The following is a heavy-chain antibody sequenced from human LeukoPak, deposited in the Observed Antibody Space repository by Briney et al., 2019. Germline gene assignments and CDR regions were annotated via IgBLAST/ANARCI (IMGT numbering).Heavy chain of an antibody. Sequence: SETLSLTCIVSGGSISSSSYYWGWIRQPPGKGLEWIGSIYYSGSTYYNPSLKSRVTISVDTSKNQFSLKLSSVAAADTAVYYCVSPDILTGYSSGDYWGQGTLVTVSS. CDR2: IYYSGST. J-gene: IGHJ4*02. D-gene: IGHD3-9*01. CDR1: GGSISSSSYY. CDR3: VSPDILTGYSSGDY. V-gene: IGHV4-39*01.